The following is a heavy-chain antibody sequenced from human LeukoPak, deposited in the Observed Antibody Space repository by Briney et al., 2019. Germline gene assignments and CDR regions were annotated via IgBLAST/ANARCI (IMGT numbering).Heavy chain of an antibody. CDR2: IYHSGST. J-gene: IGHJ4*02. V-gene: IGHV4-38-2*02. CDR3: ARDQYYYGSGSYYKR. Sequence: SETLSLTCTVSGYSISSGYYWGWIRQPPGKGLEWIGSIYHSGSTYYNPSLKSRVTISVDTSKNQLSLKLSSVTAADTAVYYCARDQYYYGSGSYYKRWGQGTLVTVSS. CDR1: GYSISSGYY. D-gene: IGHD3-10*01.